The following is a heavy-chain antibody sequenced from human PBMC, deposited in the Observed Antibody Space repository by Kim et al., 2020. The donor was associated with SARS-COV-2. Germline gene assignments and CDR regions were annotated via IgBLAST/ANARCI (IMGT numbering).Heavy chain of an antibody. Sequence: GGSPRLSCAASGFSVSSLYMSWVRQAPGKGLEWVSVIYYDGNTNYADSVKGRFTISRDISKNTLYLQMSSLRDEDTAVYYCARDHYNGPYDYWGHGTQVT. CDR2: IYYDGNT. V-gene: IGHV3-53*01. D-gene: IGHD2-8*01. J-gene: IGHJ4*01. CDR3: ARDHYNGPYDY. CDR1: GFSVSSLY.